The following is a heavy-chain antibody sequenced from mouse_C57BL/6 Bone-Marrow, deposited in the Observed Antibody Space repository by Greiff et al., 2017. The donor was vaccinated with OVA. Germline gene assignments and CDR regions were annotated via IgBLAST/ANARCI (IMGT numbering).Heavy chain of an antibody. CDR3: TGGYYGSSPCWYFDV. J-gene: IGHJ1*03. D-gene: IGHD1-1*01. Sequence: EVKVEESGGGLVQPGGSMKLSCVASGFTFSNYWMNWVRQSPEKGLEWVAQIRLKSDNYATHYAESVKGRFTISRDDSKSSVYLQMNNLRAEDTGIYYCTGGYYGSSPCWYFDVWGTGTTVTVSS. CDR1: GFTFSNYW. CDR2: IRLKSDNYAT. V-gene: IGHV6-3*01.